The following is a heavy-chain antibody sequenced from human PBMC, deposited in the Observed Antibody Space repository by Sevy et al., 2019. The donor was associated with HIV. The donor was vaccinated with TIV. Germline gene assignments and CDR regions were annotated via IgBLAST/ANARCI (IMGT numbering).Heavy chain of an antibody. CDR1: GYIFSDYN. V-gene: IGHV1-2*06. D-gene: IGHD3-3*01. CDR2: INLNSGVT. CDR3: VREDINAPRTLLSFDI. J-gene: IGHJ3*02. Sequence: ASVKVSCKTTGYIFSDYNMHWVRQAPGQGLEWMALINLNSGVTIYAHTFRGRVSVTRDTSMSTAYMELSGLTSDDTAVYYCVREDINAPRTLLSFDIWGQGTMFTVSS.